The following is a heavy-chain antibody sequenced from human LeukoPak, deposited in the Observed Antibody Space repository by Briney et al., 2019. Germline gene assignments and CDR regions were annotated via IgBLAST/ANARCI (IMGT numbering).Heavy chain of an antibody. J-gene: IGHJ4*02. CDR2: IKSKTDGGTT. CDR3: TTGSTAPPYYFDY. Sequence: GGSLRLSCAASGFTFSNAWMSWVRQAPGKGLEWVGRIKSKTDGGTTDYAAPVKGRFTISRDDSKNALYLQMNSLKTEDTAVYYCTTGSTAPPYYFDYWGQGTLVTVSS. V-gene: IGHV3-15*01. CDR1: GFTFSNAW.